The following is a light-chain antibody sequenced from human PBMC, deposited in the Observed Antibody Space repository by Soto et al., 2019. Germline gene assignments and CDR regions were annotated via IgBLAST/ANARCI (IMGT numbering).Light chain of an antibody. CDR3: QQYTARPPWT. CDR2: GAS. Sequence: EIVMTQSPVTLSVSPGERATLSCRASHHVATNLAWYQQKPGQAPRLLIYGASTRATGISARFSGSGSGTEFTLNISSLQSDDLAVYYCQQYTARPPWTFGQGTKV. V-gene: IGKV3-15*01. J-gene: IGKJ1*01. CDR1: HHVATN.